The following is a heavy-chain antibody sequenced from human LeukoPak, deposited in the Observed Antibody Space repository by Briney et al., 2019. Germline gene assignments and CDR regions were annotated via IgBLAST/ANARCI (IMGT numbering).Heavy chain of an antibody. J-gene: IGHJ4*02. D-gene: IGHD4-17*01. CDR3: ATLYGDYSLYYFDY. V-gene: IGHV1-2*02. CDR1: GYTFTGYY. CDR2: INPNSGGT. Sequence: ASVKVSCKASGYTFTGYYMHWVRQAPGQGLEWMGWINPNSGGTNYAQKFQGRVTMTRDTSISTAYMELSRLRSDDTAVYYCATLYGDYSLYYFDYWGQGTLVTVSS.